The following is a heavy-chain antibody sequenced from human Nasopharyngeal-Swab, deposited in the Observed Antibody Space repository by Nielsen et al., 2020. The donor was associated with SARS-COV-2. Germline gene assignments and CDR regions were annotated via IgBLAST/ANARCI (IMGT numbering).Heavy chain of an antibody. CDR1: GYTLTELS. CDR2: INAGNGNT. CDR3: ARAVRYYDFWSGYSPGFESYYYYGMDV. Sequence: ASVKVSCKVSGYTLTELSMHWVRQAPGQRLEWMGWINAGNGNTKYSQKFQGRVTITRDTSASTAYMELSSLRSEDTAVYYCARAVRYYDFWSGYSPGFESYYYYGMDVWGQGTTVTVSS. D-gene: IGHD3-3*01. J-gene: IGHJ6*02. V-gene: IGHV1-3*01.